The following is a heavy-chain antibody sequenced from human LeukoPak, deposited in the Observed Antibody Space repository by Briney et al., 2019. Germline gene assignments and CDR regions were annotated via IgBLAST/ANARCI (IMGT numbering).Heavy chain of an antibody. V-gene: IGHV3-74*01. D-gene: IGHD1-1*01. J-gene: IGHJ6*03. Sequence: RGSLSLSCAASGFIFGNYWMHWVRQAPGNGLAWVARIKTDNSGTSYADSVKGRFTISRDNVKKSLFLQMNSLGVEDTAVYYCARDLGTDYYYMDVWGKGTTVTVSS. CDR3: ARDLGTDYYYMDV. CDR1: GFIFGNYW. CDR2: IKTDNSGT.